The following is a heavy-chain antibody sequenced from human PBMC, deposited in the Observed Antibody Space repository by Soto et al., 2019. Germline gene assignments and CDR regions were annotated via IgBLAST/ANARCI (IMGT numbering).Heavy chain of an antibody. CDR3: ARRRWSYYSAS. D-gene: IGHD3-10*01. V-gene: IGHV4-34*01. CDR1: YGNFVAYH. CDR2: ITQSGST. Sequence: SETICVRNGVDYGNFVAYHCSWIRQNPGKGLECIAEITQSGSTNYNSSLKSRITISLDTSKSQFSLNLSSVTAADTAISYCARRRWSYYSASWGHGVLVPVFS. J-gene: IGHJ5*01.